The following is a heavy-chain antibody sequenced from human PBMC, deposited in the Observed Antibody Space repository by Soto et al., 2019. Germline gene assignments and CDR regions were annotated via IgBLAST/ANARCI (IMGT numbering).Heavy chain of an antibody. CDR1: GFTFSSYG. CDR3: AKENGDCFDY. Sequence: QVQLVESGGGVVQPGRSLRLSCAASGFTFSSYGMHWVRQAPGKGLEWVAVISYEGSNKYFADSLKGRITTSSDNSKNPLYLQMNSLRAEDTAVYYCAKENGDCFDYWGQGTPVTVSS. J-gene: IGHJ4*02. V-gene: IGHV3-30*18. CDR2: ISYEGSNK. D-gene: IGHD4-17*01.